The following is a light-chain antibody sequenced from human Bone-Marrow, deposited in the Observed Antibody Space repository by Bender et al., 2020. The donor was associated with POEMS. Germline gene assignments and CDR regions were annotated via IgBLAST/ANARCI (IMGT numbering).Light chain of an antibody. Sequence: QSVLTQPASVSGSPGQSITISCTGTSDFGAFDYVFWYQHHPGKAPKVIIYDVSIRPSGVSNRFSGSKSGNTASLTISGLQPEDEADYYCSSYTTSSTLVFGGGTKLTVL. V-gene: IGLV2-14*03. CDR1: SDFGAFDY. CDR2: DVS. CDR3: SSYTTSSTLV. J-gene: IGLJ2*01.